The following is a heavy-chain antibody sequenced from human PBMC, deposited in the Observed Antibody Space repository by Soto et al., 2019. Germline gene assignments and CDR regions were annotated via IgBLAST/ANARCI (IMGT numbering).Heavy chain of an antibody. CDR3: ATRDSGRVY. V-gene: IGHV4-4*02. D-gene: IGHD2-21*01. CDR1: GVSIGSHDW. Sequence: QVQLQESGPGLVKPSGTLSLTCAVSGVSIGSHDWWTWVRQPPGKGLEWIGESHQSGNTNYNSSLESRITISLDKSKNYFSLQLSSVTVADTAVYYCATRDSGRVYWGQGTLVIVSS. J-gene: IGHJ4*02. CDR2: SHQSGNT.